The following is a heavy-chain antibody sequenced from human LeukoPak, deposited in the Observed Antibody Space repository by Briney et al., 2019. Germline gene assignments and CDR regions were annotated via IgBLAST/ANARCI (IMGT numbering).Heavy chain of an antibody. CDR3: ARGSTYYYDSSGYLNPYYFDY. D-gene: IGHD3-22*01. CDR1: GFTFSDYY. V-gene: IGHV3-11*01. CDR2: ISSSGSTI. Sequence: PGGSLRLSCAASGFTFSDYYMSWIRQAPGKGLEWVSYISSSGSTIYYADSVKGRFTISRDNAKNSLYLQMNSLRAEDTAVYYCARGSTYYYDSSGYLNPYYFDYWGQGTLVTVSS. J-gene: IGHJ4*02.